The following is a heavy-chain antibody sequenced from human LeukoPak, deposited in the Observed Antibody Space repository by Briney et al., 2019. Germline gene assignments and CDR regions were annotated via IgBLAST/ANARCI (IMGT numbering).Heavy chain of an antibody. Sequence: TGGSLRLSCAASGFTFSTYAMNWVRQAPGKGLEWVSIIRGSGGSTYADSVKGRFTISRDTSKNTLYLQMNSLRAEDTAVYFCAKDRDYDNSGYSGYWGQGTLVTVSS. CDR3: AKDRDYDNSGYSGY. CDR1: GFTFSTYA. V-gene: IGHV3-23*01. CDR2: IRGSGGST. J-gene: IGHJ4*02. D-gene: IGHD3-22*01.